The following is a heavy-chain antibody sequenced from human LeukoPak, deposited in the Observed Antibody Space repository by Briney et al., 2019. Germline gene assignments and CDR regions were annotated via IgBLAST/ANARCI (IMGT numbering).Heavy chain of an antibody. J-gene: IGHJ3*02. Sequence: PGGSLRLSCAASGFTFSSYWMHWVRQVPGKGPVWVSRINSAGTSTSYADSVKGRFTISRDNAKNSLYLQMNSLRAEDTAVYYCARGLYCYDSSGYVSNAFDIWGQGTMVTVSS. V-gene: IGHV3-74*01. CDR3: ARGLYCYDSSGYVSNAFDI. D-gene: IGHD3-22*01. CDR2: INSAGTST. CDR1: GFTFSSYW.